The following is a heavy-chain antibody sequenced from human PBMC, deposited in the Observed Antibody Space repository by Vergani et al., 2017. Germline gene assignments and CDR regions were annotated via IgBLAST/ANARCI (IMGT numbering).Heavy chain of an antibody. Sequence: EVHLEESGGGLVQPGGSLRLSCAASGFTFGDYYMAWIRLAPGKGLDWVASIKRDGTETFYVDSVKGRFTISRDNAKTTLYLQMNSLRAEDTAVYYCARGAYCSGGSCYGPIHNWFDPWGQGTLVTVSS. CDR3: ARGAYCSGGSCYGPIHNWFDP. CDR2: IKRDGTET. J-gene: IGHJ5*02. CDR1: GFTFGDYY. D-gene: IGHD2-15*01. V-gene: IGHV3-7*01.